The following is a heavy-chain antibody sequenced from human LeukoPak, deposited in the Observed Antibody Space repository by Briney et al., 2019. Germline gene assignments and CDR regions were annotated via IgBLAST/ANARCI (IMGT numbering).Heavy chain of an antibody. CDR1: GFTFSTYA. D-gene: IGHD3-10*01. Sequence: PGGSLRLSCAASGFTFSTYAMSWVRQAPGKGLEWVSAIDGSGSNTYHADSVKGRFTISRDNSKSMLYLQMNSLRAEDTALYYCAKDPLSGGLDVWGQGTSVTVSS. V-gene: IGHV3-23*01. J-gene: IGHJ6*02. CDR2: IDGSGSNT. CDR3: AKDPLSGGLDV.